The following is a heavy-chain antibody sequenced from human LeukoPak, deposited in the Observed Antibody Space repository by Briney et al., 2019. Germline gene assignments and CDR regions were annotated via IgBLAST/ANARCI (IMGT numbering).Heavy chain of an antibody. D-gene: IGHD1-1*01. V-gene: IGHV3-23*01. CDR1: GFTFNDFA. Sequence: GGSLRLSCAASGFTFNDFAMTWVRQAPGKGLEWVSTIADAGTYYADSVKGRFIISRDNSKNMLYLQLNSLRADDTAMYYCARNLEPLDVRGHGTMVTVSS. J-gene: IGHJ3*01. CDR3: ARNLEPLDV. CDR2: IADAGT.